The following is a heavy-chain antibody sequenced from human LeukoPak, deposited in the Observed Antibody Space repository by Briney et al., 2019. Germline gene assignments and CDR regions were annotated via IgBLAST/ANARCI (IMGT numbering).Heavy chain of an antibody. J-gene: IGHJ3*02. Sequence: GGSLRRSCEASGFTFSSYSRNWVRQAPGKGLEWISSISSSSSYIYYADSVKGRFTISRDNAKNSLYLQMNSLRSEDTAIYYCARIRDGYNDAYDIWGQGTVVTVPS. CDR2: ISSSSSYI. CDR3: ARIRDGYNDAYDI. V-gene: IGHV3-21*04. D-gene: IGHD5-24*01. CDR1: GFTFSSYS.